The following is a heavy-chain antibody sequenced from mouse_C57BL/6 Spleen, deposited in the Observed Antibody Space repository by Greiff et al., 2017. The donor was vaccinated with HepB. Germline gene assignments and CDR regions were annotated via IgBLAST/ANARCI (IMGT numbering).Heavy chain of an antibody. Sequence: EVKLQESGGGLVKPGGSLKLSCAASGFTFSDYGMHWVRQAPEKGLEWVAYISSGSSTIYYADTVKGRFTISRDNAKNTLFLQMTSLRSEDTAMYYCARRTTVVGAMDYWGQGTSVTVSS. CDR1: GFTFSDYG. J-gene: IGHJ4*01. D-gene: IGHD1-1*01. CDR2: ISSGSSTI. V-gene: IGHV5-17*01. CDR3: ARRTTVVGAMDY.